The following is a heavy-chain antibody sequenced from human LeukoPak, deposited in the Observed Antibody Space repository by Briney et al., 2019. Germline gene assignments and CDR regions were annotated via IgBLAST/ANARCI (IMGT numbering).Heavy chain of an antibody. CDR3: ARYSYSHGYFDY. Sequence: GSLRLSCAASGFTFSSYWMSWVRQAPGKGLEWVANIKQDGSEKYYVDSVKGRFTISRDNAKNSLSLQMNSLRAEDMAVYYCARYSYSHGYFDYWGQGTLVTVSS. CDR2: IKQDGSEK. CDR1: GFTFSSYW. D-gene: IGHD5-18*01. J-gene: IGHJ4*02. V-gene: IGHV3-7*01.